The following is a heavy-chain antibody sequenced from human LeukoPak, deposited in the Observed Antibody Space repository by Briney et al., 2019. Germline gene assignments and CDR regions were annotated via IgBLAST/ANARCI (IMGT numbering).Heavy chain of an antibody. CDR2: IKQDGSEK. Sequence: PGGSLRLSCAASGFTFSTYWVSWVRQAPGKGLEWVANIKQDGSEKYYVDSMKGRFTISRDNAKNSLYLQMNSLRAEDTAVYYCARDPIAALYYFEYWGQGTLVTVSS. V-gene: IGHV3-7*01. D-gene: IGHD6-6*01. CDR3: ARDPIAALYYFEY. CDR1: GFTFSTYW. J-gene: IGHJ4*02.